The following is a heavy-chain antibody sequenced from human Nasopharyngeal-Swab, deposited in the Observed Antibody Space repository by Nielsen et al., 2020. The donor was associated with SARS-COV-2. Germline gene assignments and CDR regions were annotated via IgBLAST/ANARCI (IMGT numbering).Heavy chain of an antibody. D-gene: IGHD1-1*01. V-gene: IGHV3-74*01. CDR2: VNSDGSST. CDR1: GFTFSSYW. Sequence: GESLKISCAASGFTFSSYWMHWVRQAPGKGLVWVSRVNSDGSSTYYADSVKGRFTVSRDNAKNTLYLQMNSLRAEDTAIYYCARDEAGTANSGFDYWGQGTLVTVSS. J-gene: IGHJ4*02. CDR3: ARDEAGTANSGFDY.